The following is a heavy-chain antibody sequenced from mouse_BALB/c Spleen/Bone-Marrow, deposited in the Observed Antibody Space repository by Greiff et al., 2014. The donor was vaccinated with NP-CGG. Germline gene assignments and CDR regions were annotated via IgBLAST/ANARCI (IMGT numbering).Heavy chain of an antibody. CDR1: GFTFTDYY. J-gene: IGHJ4*01. V-gene: IGHV7-3*02. Sequence: EVMLVESGGGLVQPGGSLRLSCTTSGFTFTDYYMSWVRQPPGKALEWLALIRNKAYGYTTEYSASVRGRFTISRDNSQSILYLQMNTLRAEDSATYYCARFPMDYWGQGTSVTVSS. CDR2: IRNKAYGYTT. CDR3: ARFPMDY.